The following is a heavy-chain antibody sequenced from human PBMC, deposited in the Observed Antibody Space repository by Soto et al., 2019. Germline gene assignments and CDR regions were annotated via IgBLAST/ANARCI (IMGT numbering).Heavy chain of an antibody. CDR3: ATDTFEQQLGNGMDV. Sequence: ASVKVSCKVSGYTLTELSMHCVRQAPGKGLEWMGGFDPEDGETIYAQKFQGRVTMTEDTSTDTAYMELSSLRSEDTAVYYCATDTFEQQLGNGMDVWGQGTTVTVSS. V-gene: IGHV1-24*01. D-gene: IGHD6-13*01. J-gene: IGHJ6*02. CDR1: GYTLTELS. CDR2: FDPEDGET.